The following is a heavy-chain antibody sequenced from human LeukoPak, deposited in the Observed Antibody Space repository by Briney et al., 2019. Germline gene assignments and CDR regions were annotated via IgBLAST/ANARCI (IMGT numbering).Heavy chain of an antibody. V-gene: IGHV3-23*01. CDR3: ARDSGTTVGYFDY. CDR1: GFTFTNYA. D-gene: IGHD4-23*01. J-gene: IGHJ4*02. CDR2: ISGSGGST. Sequence: PGGSLRLSCAASGFTFTNYAMNWVRQAPGKGLEWVSTISGSGGSTYSADSVKGRFTISRDNSKNTLYLQMNSLRADDTAVYYCARDSGTTVGYFDYWGQGTLVTVSS.